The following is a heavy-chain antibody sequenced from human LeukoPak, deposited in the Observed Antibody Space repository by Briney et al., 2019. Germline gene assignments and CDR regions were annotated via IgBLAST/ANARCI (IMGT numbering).Heavy chain of an antibody. CDR3: ARVRFAIIDAYYFDY. V-gene: IGHV3-7*01. CDR2: IKHDGSEK. D-gene: IGHD3-16*02. J-gene: IGHJ4*02. Sequence: GGSLRLSCEVSGFTFSRYWMSWVRQAPGKGLEWVANIKHDGSEKYYVDSVKGRFTISRDNAKNSLYLQMNSLRAEDTAVYYCARVRFAIIDAYYFDYWGQGTLVTVSS. CDR1: GFTFSRYW.